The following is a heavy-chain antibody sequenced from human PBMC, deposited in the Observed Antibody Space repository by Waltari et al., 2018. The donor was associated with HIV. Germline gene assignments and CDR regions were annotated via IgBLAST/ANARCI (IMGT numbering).Heavy chain of an antibody. J-gene: IGHJ4*02. CDR3: ARDGHFYDSRPLDY. V-gene: IGHV3-30*04. D-gene: IGHD3-22*01. Sequence: QVQLVESGGGVVQLGRALSLSGVASRFHSRPHPMHWVRQAPGKGLEWVAIISYGGRNKYYADSVKGRFTISRDNSKNTVYLQMNSLRGEDTAVYYCARDGHFYDSRPLDYWGQGTLVTVSS. CDR2: ISYGGRNK. CDR1: RFHSRPHP.